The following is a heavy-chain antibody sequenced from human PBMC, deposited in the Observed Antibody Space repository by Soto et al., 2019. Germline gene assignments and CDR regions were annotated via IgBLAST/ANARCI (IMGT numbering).Heavy chain of an antibody. V-gene: IGHV4-38-2*01. CDR1: GYSVSSGYY. J-gene: IGHJ6*02. Sequence: NPSETLSLTCAVSGYSVSSGYYWGWIRQPPGKGLEWIGSIYHSGSTYYNPSLKSRVTISVDTSKNQFSLTLSSVTAADTAVYYCARNPLYRHLDVWGQGTTVTVSS. CDR3: ARNPLYRHLDV. CDR2: IYHSGST.